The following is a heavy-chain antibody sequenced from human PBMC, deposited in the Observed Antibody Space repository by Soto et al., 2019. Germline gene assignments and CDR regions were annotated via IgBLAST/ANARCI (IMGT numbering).Heavy chain of an antibody. V-gene: IGHV5-10-1*01. J-gene: IGHJ3*01. D-gene: IGHD6-19*01. CDR1: GYTFTQYW. Sequence: PGESLKISCKGSGYTFTQYWISWVRQTPGKGLEWLGRLDPSDSFTSHSPAFQGHVTISSDKSISTTYLQWNSLKASDTAMYYCARQKAAVTHAFDLWGQGTMVTVS. CDR3: ARQKAAVTHAFDL. CDR2: LDPSDSFT.